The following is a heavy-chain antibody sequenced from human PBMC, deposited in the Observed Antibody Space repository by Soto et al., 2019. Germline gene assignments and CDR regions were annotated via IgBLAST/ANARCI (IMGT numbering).Heavy chain of an antibody. CDR2: ISSSSSYI. Sequence: EVQLVESGGGLVKPGGSLRLSCAASGFTFSSYSMNWVRQALGKGLEWVSSISSSSSYIYYADSVKGRFTISRDNAKNSLYLQMNSLRAEDTAVYYCARDLDTALKDYWGQGTLVTVSS. V-gene: IGHV3-21*01. CDR3: ARDLDTALKDY. J-gene: IGHJ4*02. D-gene: IGHD5-18*01. CDR1: GFTFSSYS.